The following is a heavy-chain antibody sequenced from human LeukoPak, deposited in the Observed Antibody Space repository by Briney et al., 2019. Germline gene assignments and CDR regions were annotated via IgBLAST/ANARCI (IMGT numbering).Heavy chain of an antibody. CDR1: GFTFSSFG. CDR2: TGFDETET. J-gene: IGHJ4*02. D-gene: IGHD3-16*01. CDR3: ANIMGVIDY. Sequence: GGSLRLSCAASGFTFSSFGMHWVRQAPGKGLEWVAFTGFDETETYYADSLKGRFTVSRDNSKDTLYLQMNSLRAEDTAVYYCANIMGVIDYWGQGTLVTVSS. V-gene: IGHV3-30*02.